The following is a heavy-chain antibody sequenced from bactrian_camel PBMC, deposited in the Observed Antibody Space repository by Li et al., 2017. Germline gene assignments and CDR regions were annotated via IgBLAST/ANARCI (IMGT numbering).Heavy chain of an antibody. CDR1: GSPNSRNC. J-gene: IGHJ4*01. D-gene: IGHD1*01. V-gene: IGHV3-3*01. Sequence: HVQLVESGGGSVQAGGSQRLSCGASGSPNSRNCMGWFRQAPGKEREGVATIRTSGGSTFYADSVKGRFTISRDNAKNTVYLQMNSLKSEDAALYYCATDWRRTNSYWGQGTQVTVS. CDR2: IRTSGGST. CDR3: ATDWRRTNSY.